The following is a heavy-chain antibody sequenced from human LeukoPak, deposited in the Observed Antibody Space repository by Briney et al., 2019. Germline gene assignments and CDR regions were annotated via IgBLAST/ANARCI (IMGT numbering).Heavy chain of an antibody. CDR3: AKGSDDFWSGYYTPTYYYYYYGMDV. CDR2: INGSGGST. D-gene: IGHD3-3*01. V-gene: IGHV3-23*01. J-gene: IGHJ6*02. CDR1: GFTFSSYA. Sequence: PGGSLRLSCAASGFTFSSYAMSWVRQAPGKGLEWVSAINGSGGSTYYADSVKGRFTISRDNSKNTLYLQMNSLRAEDTAVYYCAKGSDDFWSGYYTPTYYYYYYGMDVWGQGTTVTVSS.